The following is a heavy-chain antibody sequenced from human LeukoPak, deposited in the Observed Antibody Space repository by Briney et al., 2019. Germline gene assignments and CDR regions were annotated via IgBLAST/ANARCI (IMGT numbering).Heavy chain of an antibody. CDR3: AKYQPRGYYYGMDV. D-gene: IGHD2-2*01. J-gene: IGHJ6*02. CDR1: GGSISSGDYY. V-gene: IGHV4-61*08. Sequence: SETLSLTCTVSGGSISSGDYYWSWIRQPPGKGLEWIGYIYYSGSTYYNPSLKSRVTISVDTSKNQFSLKLSSVTAADTAVYYCAKYQPRGYYYGMDVWGQGTTVTVSS. CDR2: IYYSGST.